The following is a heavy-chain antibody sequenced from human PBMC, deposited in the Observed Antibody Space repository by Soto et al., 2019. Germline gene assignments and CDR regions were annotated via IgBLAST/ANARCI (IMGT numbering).Heavy chain of an antibody. J-gene: IGHJ5*02. CDR2: ISISSSTI. CDR1: GFTFSTYS. D-gene: IGHD3-22*01. CDR3: AREGDSSGWYNWFDP. Sequence: ESGGGLVQPGGSLRLSCAASGFTFSTYSMNWVRQAPGKGLEWVSYISISSSTIYYADSVKGRFTISGHNAKNSLYLQMNSLRAEDTAVYYCAREGDSSGWYNWFDPWGQGTLVTVSS. V-gene: IGHV3-48*01.